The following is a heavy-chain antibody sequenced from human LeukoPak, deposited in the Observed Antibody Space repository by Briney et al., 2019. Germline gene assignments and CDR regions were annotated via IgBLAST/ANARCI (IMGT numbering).Heavy chain of an antibody. V-gene: IGHV3-7*03. CDR1: GFTFSSYA. J-gene: IGHJ4*02. Sequence: PGGSLRLSCAASGFTFSSYAMSWVRQAPGKGLEWVANIKQDGSEKYYVDSVKGRFTISRDNAKNSLYLQMNSLRTEDTAVYYCTRKGVGRDTAMAFDYWGQGTLVTVSS. CDR3: TRKGVGRDTAMAFDY. D-gene: IGHD5-18*01. CDR2: IKQDGSEK.